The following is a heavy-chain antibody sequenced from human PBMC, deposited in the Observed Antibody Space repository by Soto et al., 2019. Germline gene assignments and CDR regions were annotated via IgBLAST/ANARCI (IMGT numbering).Heavy chain of an antibody. CDR1: GFTFSSYA. CDR3: AKDLKGYYYYYMDV. V-gene: IGHV3-23*01. J-gene: IGHJ6*03. Sequence: EVQLLESGGGLVQPGGSLRLSCAASGFTFSSYAMSWVRQAPGKGLEWVSAISGSGGSTYYADSVKGRFTISRDNSKNTLYLQLNSLRAEDTAVYYCAKDLKGYYYYYMDVWGKGTTVTVSS. CDR2: ISGSGGST.